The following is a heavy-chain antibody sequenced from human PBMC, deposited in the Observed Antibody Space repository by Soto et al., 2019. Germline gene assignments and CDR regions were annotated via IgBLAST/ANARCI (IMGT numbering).Heavy chain of an antibody. CDR2: ISGSGGST. D-gene: IGHD1-26*01. V-gene: IGHV3-23*01. CDR3: ARRGSGSYYDY. J-gene: IGHJ4*02. CDR1: GFTFSSYA. Sequence: EVQLLESGGGLVQPGGSLRLSCAASGFTFSSYAMRWVRQAPGKGLEWVSAISGSGGSTYYADSVKGRFTISRDNSKNTLYLQMNSRIAEDTAVYYCARRGSGSYYDYWGQGTLVTVSS.